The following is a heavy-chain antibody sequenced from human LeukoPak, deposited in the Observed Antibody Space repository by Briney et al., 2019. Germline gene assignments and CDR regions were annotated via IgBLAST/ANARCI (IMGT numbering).Heavy chain of an antibody. V-gene: IGHV4-59*01. Sequence: SETLSLTCTVSGGSISSYYWSWIRQPPGKGLEWIGYIYYSGSTNYNPSLKSRVTISVDTSKNQFSLKLSSVTAADTAVYYCARGAAVGLVVVFDYWGQGTLVTVSS. D-gene: IGHD3-22*01. CDR3: ARGAAVGLVVVFDY. CDR1: GGSISSYY. CDR2: IYYSGST. J-gene: IGHJ4*02.